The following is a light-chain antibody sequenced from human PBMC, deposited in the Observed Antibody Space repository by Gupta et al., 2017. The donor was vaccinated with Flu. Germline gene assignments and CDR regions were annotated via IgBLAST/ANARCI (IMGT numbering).Light chain of an antibody. CDR1: SSNIGENY. J-gene: IGLJ1*01. CDR2: DNH. CDR3: GTWDGSLSAGV. Sequence: QSVLTQPPSVSAAPGQKVTISCSGSSSNIGENYVSWYQQVPGTAPKLLIYDNHERPSGIPDRFSGSKSGTSATLGITGLQTGDEADYYCGTWDGSLSAGVFGTGTKVTVL. V-gene: IGLV1-51*01.